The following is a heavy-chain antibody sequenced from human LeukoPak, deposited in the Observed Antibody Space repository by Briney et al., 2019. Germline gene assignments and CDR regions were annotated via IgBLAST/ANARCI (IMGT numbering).Heavy chain of an antibody. CDR3: ARGGLVYDFLTGYYAPGLEYFHH. J-gene: IGHJ1*01. D-gene: IGHD3/OR15-3a*01. CDR1: GYTLTELS. CDR2: FDPEDGET. V-gene: IGHV1-24*01. Sequence: GASVKVSCKVSGYTLTELSMHWVRQAPGKGLEWMGGFDPEDGETIYAQKFQGRVTMTEDTPTDTAYLELSSLRSDDTAVYYCARGGLVYDFLTGYYAPGLEYFHHWGQGSLVIVSS.